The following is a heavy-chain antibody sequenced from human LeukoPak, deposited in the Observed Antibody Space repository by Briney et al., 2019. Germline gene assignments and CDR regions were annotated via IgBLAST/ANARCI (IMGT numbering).Heavy chain of an antibody. CDR2: IRSNGGST. CDR1: GFTFSSYA. D-gene: IGHD6-19*01. V-gene: IGHV3-64D*09. CDR3: VKITSSSGGDY. J-gene: IGHJ4*02. Sequence: GGSLRLSCSASGFTFSSYAMYWVCQAPGKGLEYVSGIRSNGGSTYYADSVKGRFTSSRDNSKSTLYLQMSSLRAEDTAVYYCVKITSSSGGDYWGQGSLVSVCS.